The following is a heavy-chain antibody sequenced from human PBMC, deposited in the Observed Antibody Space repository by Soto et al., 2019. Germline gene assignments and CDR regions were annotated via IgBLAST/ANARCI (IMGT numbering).Heavy chain of an antibody. D-gene: IGHD3-10*01. CDR2: IYYSGST. CDR3: ARELSRVVRT. V-gene: IGHV4-31*03. J-gene: IGHJ5*02. CDR1: VGSFSSGGSY. Sequence: VRLRGSGPGLGKPSQTLSLTCTVSVGSFSSGGSYWSWIRQPPGKGLEWIGYIYYSGSTYYNPSLKSRVTISVDTSKNQFSLKLSSVTAADTAVYYCARELSRVVRTWGQGTLVTVSS.